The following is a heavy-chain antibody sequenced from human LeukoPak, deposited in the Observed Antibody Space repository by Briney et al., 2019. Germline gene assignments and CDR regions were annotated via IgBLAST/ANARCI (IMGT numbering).Heavy chain of an antibody. CDR2: ISYDGSNK. CDR3: AKSKFGGIAVAYLGY. J-gene: IGHJ4*02. D-gene: IGHD6-19*01. Sequence: PGGSLRLSCAASGFTFSSYGMHWVRQAPGKGLEWVAVISYDGSNKYYADSVKGRFTISRDNSKNTLYLQMNSLRAEDTAVYYCAKSKFGGIAVAYLGYWGQGTLVTVSS. CDR1: GFTFSSYG. V-gene: IGHV3-30*18.